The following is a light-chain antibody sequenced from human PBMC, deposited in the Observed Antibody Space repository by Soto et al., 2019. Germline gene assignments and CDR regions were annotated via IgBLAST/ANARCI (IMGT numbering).Light chain of an antibody. CDR1: SSDLGGYNY. V-gene: IGLV2-14*01. CDR2: DVH. J-gene: IGLJ1*01. CDR3: SSFTSRGTRV. Sequence: QSALTQPASVSGSPGQSITISCTGTSSDLGGYNYVSWFQQHPDKAPKLMIYDVHGRPSGVSNRFSGSKSGNTASLTISGLQAEDEADYYCSSFTSRGTRVFGTGTKLTVL.